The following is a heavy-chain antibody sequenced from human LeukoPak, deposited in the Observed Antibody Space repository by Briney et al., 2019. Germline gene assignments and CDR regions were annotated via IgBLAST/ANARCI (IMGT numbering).Heavy chain of an antibody. CDR2: IKYDGSEK. CDR3: ARDIEAAGLFLDY. V-gene: IGHV3-7*01. Sequence: GGSLRLSCAASGFTFSSYWMTWVRQAPGKGREWVANIKYDGSEKDYMDSVKGRFTISRDNAKNSLYLQMNSLRAEDTAVYYCARDIEAAGLFLDYWGQGTLVTVSS. CDR1: GFTFSSYW. J-gene: IGHJ4*02. D-gene: IGHD6-13*01.